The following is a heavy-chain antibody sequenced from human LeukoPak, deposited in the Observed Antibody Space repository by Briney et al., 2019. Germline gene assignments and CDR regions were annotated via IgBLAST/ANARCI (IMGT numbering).Heavy chain of an antibody. CDR1: GLTFRNYY. V-gene: IGHV3-7*01. D-gene: IGHD1-26*01. J-gene: IGHJ3*01. CDR2: IKKDGSEK. Sequence: GGSLRLSCVASGLTFRNYYMSWVRQAPGKGLERVANIKKDGSEKNYADAVKGRFTISRDNAKNTVSLQMNSLRVEDTAVYYCAGDEEQLNVWGQGTVVIASS. CDR3: AGDEEQLNV.